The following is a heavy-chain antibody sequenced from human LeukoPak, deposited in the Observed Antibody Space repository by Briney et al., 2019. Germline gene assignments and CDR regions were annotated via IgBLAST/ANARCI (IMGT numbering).Heavy chain of an antibody. D-gene: IGHD4-17*01. CDR3: ARGGPLPGDFDYYGMDV. CDR1: GGTFSTFA. V-gene: IGHV1-8*02. Sequence: GSSVKVSCKASGGTFSTFAISWVRQAPGQGLEWMGWMNPNSGNTGYAQKFQGRVTMTRNTSISTAYMELSSLRSEDTAVYYCARGGPLPGDFDYYGMDVWGQGTTVTVSS. J-gene: IGHJ6*02. CDR2: MNPNSGNT.